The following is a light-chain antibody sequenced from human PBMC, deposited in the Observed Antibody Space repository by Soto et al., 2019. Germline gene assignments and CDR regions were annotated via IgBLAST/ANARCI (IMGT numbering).Light chain of an antibody. Sequence: QSVLAQPASVSLSPGQSITISCTGTNSDVGNSDYVSWYQHHPGKAPKLMIFEVSNRPSGISDRFSGSKSGNTASLTISGLQAEDDAYYYCSSYTDSSTLFVFGTGTKVTVL. CDR1: NSDVGNSDY. CDR3: SSYTDSSTLFV. V-gene: IGLV2-14*01. CDR2: EVS. J-gene: IGLJ1*01.